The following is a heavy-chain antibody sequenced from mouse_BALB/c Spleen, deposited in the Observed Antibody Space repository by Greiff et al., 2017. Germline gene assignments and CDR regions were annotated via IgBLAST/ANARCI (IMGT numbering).Heavy chain of an antibody. V-gene: IGHV5-4*02. J-gene: IGHJ4*01. D-gene: IGHD3-3*01. CDR1: GFTFSDYY. Sequence: DVMLVESGGGLVKPGGSLKLSCAASGFTFSDYYMYWVRQTPEKRLEWVATISDGGSYTYYPDSVKGRFTISRDNAKNNLYLQMSSLKSEDTAMYYCARDATGQVDYWGQGTSVTVSS. CDR2: ISDGGSYT. CDR3: ARDATGQVDY.